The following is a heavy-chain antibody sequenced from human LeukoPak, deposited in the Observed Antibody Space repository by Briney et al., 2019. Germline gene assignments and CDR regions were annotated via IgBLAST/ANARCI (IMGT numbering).Heavy chain of an antibody. D-gene: IGHD3-3*01. CDR3: AATTYYDFWSGYYGMDV. V-gene: IGHV1-24*01. Sequence: ASVKVSCKVSGYTLTELSMHWVRQAPGKGLEWMGGFDPEDSETIYAQKFQGRVTMTGDTSTDTAYMELSSLRSEDTAVYYCAATTYYDFWSGYYGMDVWGQGTTVTVSS. CDR2: FDPEDSET. CDR1: GYTLTELS. J-gene: IGHJ6*02.